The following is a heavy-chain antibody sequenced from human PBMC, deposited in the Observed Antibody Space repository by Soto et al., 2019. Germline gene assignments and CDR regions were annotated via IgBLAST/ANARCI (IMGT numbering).Heavy chain of an antibody. CDR3: ARVPATGYYYDSSGYYYFDY. CDR1: GYTFTSYG. J-gene: IGHJ4*02. Sequence: ASVKVSCKASGYTFTSYGISWVRQAPGQGLEWMGWISTYNGNTNYAQKLQGRVTMTTDTSTSTAYMELRSLRSDDTAVYYCARVPATGYYYDSSGYYYFDYWGQGTLVT. D-gene: IGHD3-22*01. V-gene: IGHV1-18*01. CDR2: ISTYNGNT.